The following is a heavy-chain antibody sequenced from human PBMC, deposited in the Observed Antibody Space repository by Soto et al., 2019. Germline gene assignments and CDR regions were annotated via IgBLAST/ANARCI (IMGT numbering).Heavy chain of an antibody. CDR2: INHSGST. D-gene: IGHD3-10*01. CDR1: GGSFSGYY. CDR3: ARVPDYYGSASPTPSYYFDY. V-gene: IGHV4-34*01. J-gene: IGHJ4*02. Sequence: QVQLQQWGAGLLKPSETLSLTCAVYGGSFSGYYWSWIRQPPGKGLEWIGEINHSGSTNYNPSLKSQVTISVDTSKNQFSLKLSSVTAADTAVYYCARVPDYYGSASPTPSYYFDYWGQGTLVTVSS.